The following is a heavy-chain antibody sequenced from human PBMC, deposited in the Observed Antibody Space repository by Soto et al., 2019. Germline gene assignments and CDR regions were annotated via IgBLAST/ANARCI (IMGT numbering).Heavy chain of an antibody. Sequence: QVQLVQSGAEVKKPGASVKVSCKTSGYTFAAYYIHWIRQAPGQGLEWMGWINPTSGGTVYAQNFQGRVTLNKDTANNNAYLELRRLNSDGTAVFYCARDPEFGDYWGYFFDSWGQGTPVTVSS. J-gene: IGHJ4*02. CDR2: INPTSGGT. D-gene: IGHD4-17*01. V-gene: IGHV1-2*02. CDR1: GYTFAAYY. CDR3: ARDPEFGDYWGYFFDS.